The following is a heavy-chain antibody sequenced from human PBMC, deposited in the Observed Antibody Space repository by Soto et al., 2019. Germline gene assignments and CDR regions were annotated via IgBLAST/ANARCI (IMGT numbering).Heavy chain of an antibody. Sequence: EAELVESGGGLVQPGGSLTLSCAASGFIFSDYDVDWVRQAPGRGPEWISYISDGGTTIYYAASVKGRFTISRDDAKKSLYLHMNNLRVDDTAIYFCVKEYCTGGTCFDAFDLWGQGTVVTVSS. D-gene: IGHD2-8*02. V-gene: IGHV3-48*03. CDR1: GFIFSDYD. CDR2: ISDGGTTI. CDR3: VKEYCTGGTCFDAFDL. J-gene: IGHJ3*01.